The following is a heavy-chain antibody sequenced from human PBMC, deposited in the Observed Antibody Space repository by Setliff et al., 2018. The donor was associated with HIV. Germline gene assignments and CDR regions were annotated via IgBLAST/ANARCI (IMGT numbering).Heavy chain of an antibody. D-gene: IGHD3-10*01. J-gene: IGHJ4*02. V-gene: IGHV4-34*01. CDR1: GGSFSGYY. CDR2: INHSGST. Sequence: SETLSLTCAGFGGSFSGYYWTWIRQPLGKGLEWIGEINHSGSTDYNPSLKSRVTISVDTSKRQFSLKLSSVTAADTAVYYCARGLDYYGSGSYLPLGYWGQGTLVTVSS. CDR3: ARGLDYYGSGSYLPLGY.